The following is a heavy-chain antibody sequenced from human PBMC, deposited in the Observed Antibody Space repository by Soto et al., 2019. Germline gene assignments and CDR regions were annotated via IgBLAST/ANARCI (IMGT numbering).Heavy chain of an antibody. J-gene: IGHJ4*02. D-gene: IGHD5-18*01. CDR1: GFTFNLHA. CDR2: VGGSGP. V-gene: IGHV3-74*03. Sequence: GGSLRLSCAASGFTFNLHAMAWVRQAPGKGLEWVSSVGGSGPMYADSVKGRFTISRDNAKSTLYLQMNSLRAEDTAVYYWATLNSFGSDYWGRGTLVTVSS. CDR3: ATLNSFGSDY.